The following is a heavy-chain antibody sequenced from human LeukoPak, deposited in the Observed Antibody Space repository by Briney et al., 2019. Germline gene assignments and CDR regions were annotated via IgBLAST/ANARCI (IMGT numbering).Heavy chain of an antibody. D-gene: IGHD3-22*01. CDR2: MNSNTGNT. CDR3: ARGRRGSSGPWSWYLDL. Sequence: ASVKVSCKASGFTLTNFDINWVRQATGQGLEWMGRMNSNTGNTGYAQEFQGRVTMTRDTSIGTAYMELTNLRSEDTAVSYCARGRRGSSGPWSWYLDLWGRGTLVTASS. CDR1: GFTLTNFD. J-gene: IGHJ2*01. V-gene: IGHV1-8*01.